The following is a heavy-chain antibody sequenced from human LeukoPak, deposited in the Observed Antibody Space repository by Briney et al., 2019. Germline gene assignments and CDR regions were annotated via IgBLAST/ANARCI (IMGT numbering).Heavy chain of an antibody. CDR2: ISAYNGNT. D-gene: IGHD1-26*01. CDR3: ARVIHKDSGSYSRYYYMDV. J-gene: IGHJ6*03. CDR1: GYIFTSYG. Sequence: ASVKVSCKASGYIFTSYGMSWVRQAPGQGLEWMGWISAYNGNTNYAQKHQGRVTMTTDTSTSTAYMELRSLRSDDTAVYYCARVIHKDSGSYSRYYYMDVWGKGTTVTVSS. V-gene: IGHV1-18*01.